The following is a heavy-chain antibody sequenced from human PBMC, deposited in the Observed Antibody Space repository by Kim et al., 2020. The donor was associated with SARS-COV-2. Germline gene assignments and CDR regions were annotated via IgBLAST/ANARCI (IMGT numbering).Heavy chain of an antibody. CDR2: IWYDGSNK. J-gene: IGHJ5*02. D-gene: IGHD6-13*01. Sequence: GGSLRLSCAASGFTFSSYGMHWVRQAPGKGLEWVAVIWYDGSNKYYADSVKGRFTISRDNSKNTLYLQMNSLRAEDTAVYYCARSRRSWYGYNWFDPWGQGTLVTVSS. CDR3: ARSRRSWYGYNWFDP. V-gene: IGHV3-33*01. CDR1: GFTFSSYG.